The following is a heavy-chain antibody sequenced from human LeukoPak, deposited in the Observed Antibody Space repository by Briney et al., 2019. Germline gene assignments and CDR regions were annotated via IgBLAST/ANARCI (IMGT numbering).Heavy chain of an antibody. CDR1: GITFSSNA. CDR3: ARDAFASGSHDY. Sequence: GSLRLSCAASGITFSSNAMSWVRQAPGKGLEWVSGISGSGGSRDYADSVKGRFTISRDNSKNTLYLQMNSLTAEDTALYYCARDAFASGSHDYWGQGNLVTVSS. J-gene: IGHJ4*02. V-gene: IGHV3-23*01. D-gene: IGHD3-10*01. CDR2: ISGSGGSR.